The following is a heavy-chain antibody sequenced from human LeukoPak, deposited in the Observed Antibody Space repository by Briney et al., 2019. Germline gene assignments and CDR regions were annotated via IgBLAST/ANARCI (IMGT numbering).Heavy chain of an antibody. Sequence: PSETLFLTCKVSGGSIGSSGFYWGWIRQPPGKGLEWIGSIYYPGSTHHNPSLKSRVTISVDTSKNQFSLTLSSVTATDTAVYYCGRHVGSGWDYYYGLDVWGQGTTVTVSS. CDR2: IYYPGST. CDR3: GRHVGSGWDYYYGLDV. D-gene: IGHD6-19*01. J-gene: IGHJ6*02. CDR1: GGSIGSSGFY. V-gene: IGHV4-39*01.